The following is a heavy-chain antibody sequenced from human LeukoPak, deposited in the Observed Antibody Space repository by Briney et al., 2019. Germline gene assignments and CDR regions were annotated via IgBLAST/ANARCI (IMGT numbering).Heavy chain of an antibody. D-gene: IGHD2-2*01. CDR1: GYSFTSYW. CDR3: ARQRYCSSTSCLSAFYFDY. CDR2: IYPGDSDT. J-gene: IGHJ4*02. Sequence: GESLKISCQGSGYSFTSYWIGWVRQMPGKGLEWMGIIYPGDSDTRYSPSFQGQVTISADKSISTAYLQWSSLKASDTAMYYCARQRYCSSTSCLSAFYFDYWGQGTLVTVSS. V-gene: IGHV5-51*01.